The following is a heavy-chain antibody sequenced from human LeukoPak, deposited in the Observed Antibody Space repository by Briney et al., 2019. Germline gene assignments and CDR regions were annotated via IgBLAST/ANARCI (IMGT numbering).Heavy chain of an antibody. CDR2: VQYSGST. Sequence: SETLSLTCTVSGGSLSSGDYYWAWLRQPPGQGLEWIGNVQYSGSTYYNPSLKSRVTISLDTSKNQFSLRLSSVTAADTSMYYCTRRRGGTSSRDYWGQGTLVTVSS. CDR1: GGSLSSGDYY. D-gene: IGHD6-13*01. J-gene: IGHJ4*02. V-gene: IGHV4-39*01. CDR3: TRRRGGTSSRDY.